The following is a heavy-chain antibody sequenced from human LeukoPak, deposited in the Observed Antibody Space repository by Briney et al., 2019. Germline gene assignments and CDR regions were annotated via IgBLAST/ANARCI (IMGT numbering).Heavy chain of an antibody. J-gene: IGHJ6*03. Sequence: PGGSLRLSCAAPGFSFSSYELNWVRQAPGKGLEWISYIDTSGSTTFYADSVKGRFTTSRDNAKNSLYLQMNSLRAEDTAVYYCAKRAYYYGSGYQRYYYMDVWGKGTTVTVSS. V-gene: IGHV3-48*03. CDR1: GFSFSSYE. CDR3: AKRAYYYGSGYQRYYYMDV. CDR2: IDTSGSTT. D-gene: IGHD3-10*01.